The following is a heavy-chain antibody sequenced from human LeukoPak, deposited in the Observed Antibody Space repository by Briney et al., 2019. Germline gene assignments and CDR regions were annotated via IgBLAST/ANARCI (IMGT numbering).Heavy chain of an antibody. D-gene: IGHD2-21*01. V-gene: IGHV1-18*01. Sequence: ASVKVSCKASGYTFTSYGISWVRQAPGQGLEWMGWISADNGNTNYAQKRQGRVTMTTDTSTSTAYMELRSLRSDDTAVYFCARCSGGDCYRPLDFWGQGTLVTVSS. CDR2: ISADNGNT. J-gene: IGHJ4*02. CDR1: GYTFTSYG. CDR3: ARCSGGDCYRPLDF.